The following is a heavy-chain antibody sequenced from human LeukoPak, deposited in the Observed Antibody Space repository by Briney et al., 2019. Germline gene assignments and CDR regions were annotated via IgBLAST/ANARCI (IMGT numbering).Heavy chain of an antibody. V-gene: IGHV1-69*01. D-gene: IGHD3-10*01. Sequence: EASVRVSFKASVGTFTSYAISWVRQAPGQGREWMGGIIPIFGKANYGQKFQGRVTITADESTSTAYMELSSLRSEDTAVSCCARGGRLLWSGELFLWGQGTLVTVSS. CDR2: IIPIFGKA. J-gene: IGHJ4*02. CDR1: VGTFTSYA. CDR3: ARGGRLLWSGELFL.